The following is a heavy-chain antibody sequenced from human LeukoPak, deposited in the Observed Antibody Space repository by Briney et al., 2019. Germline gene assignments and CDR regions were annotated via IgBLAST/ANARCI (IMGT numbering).Heavy chain of an antibody. D-gene: IGHD3-22*01. Sequence: SETLSLTCTVSDGSINTFYWSWIRQPPGQGLEWIGYIYHSGRTTYNPSLKSRVAISVDTSRNQFSLRLSSVTAADTAVYYCARVGYYYDSSGYYVPGAFDIWGQGTMVTVSS. CDR1: DGSINTFY. J-gene: IGHJ3*02. CDR2: IYHSGRT. CDR3: ARVGYYYDSSGYYVPGAFDI. V-gene: IGHV4-59*01.